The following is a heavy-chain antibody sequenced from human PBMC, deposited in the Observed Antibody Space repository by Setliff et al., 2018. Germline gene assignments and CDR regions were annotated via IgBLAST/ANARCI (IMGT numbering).Heavy chain of an antibody. CDR2: IITNTGKT. J-gene: IGHJ3*01. CDR3: ARFGGSCSSSSCYASDL. Sequence: ASVKVSCKDSGYTFTNYGFTWVRQAPGQGIEWMGMIITNTGKTSYPKKFQGRVTMTTDTYTGTGYMELRSLTSDDTAVYFCARFGGSCSSSSCYASDLWGQGTMVTVSS. V-gene: IGHV1-18*01. D-gene: IGHD2-2*01. CDR1: GYTFTNYG.